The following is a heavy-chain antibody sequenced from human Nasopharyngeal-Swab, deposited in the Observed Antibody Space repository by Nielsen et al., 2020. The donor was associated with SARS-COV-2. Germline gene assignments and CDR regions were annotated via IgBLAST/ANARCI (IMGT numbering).Heavy chain of an antibody. V-gene: IGHV3-7*03. CDR1: RFTFSSFW. CDR3: ARVRVATITRYYFDY. Sequence: LSLTCAASRFTFSSFWMSWVRQAPGKGLEWVANIKQDGSEKYYVDSVKGRFTISRDNSKNTLYLQMNSLRAEDTAVYYCARVRVATITRYYFDYWGQGTLVTVSS. CDR2: IKQDGSEK. J-gene: IGHJ4*02. D-gene: IGHD5-12*01.